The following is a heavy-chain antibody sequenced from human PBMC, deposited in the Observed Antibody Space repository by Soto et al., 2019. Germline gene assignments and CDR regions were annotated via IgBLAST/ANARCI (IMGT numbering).Heavy chain of an antibody. CDR2: IYYSGST. D-gene: IGHD4-17*01. J-gene: IGHJ4*02. Sequence: QVQLQESGPGLVKPSETLSLTCTVSGGSISSYYWSWIRQPPGKGLEWIGYIYYSGSTNYNPSLKSRVTIAVDTSKNQFSLKLSSVTAADTAVYYCARAGYGGYYFDYWGQGTLVTVSS. CDR1: GGSISSYY. V-gene: IGHV4-59*01. CDR3: ARAGYGGYYFDY.